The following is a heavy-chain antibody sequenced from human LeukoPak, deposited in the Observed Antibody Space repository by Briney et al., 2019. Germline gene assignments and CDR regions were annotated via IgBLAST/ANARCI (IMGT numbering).Heavy chain of an antibody. J-gene: IGHJ4*02. CDR3: ARSESGYYDSSGYYPGY. CDR1: GYTFTSYY. CDR2: INPSGGST. D-gene: IGHD3-22*01. V-gene: IGHV1-46*01. Sequence: ASVKVSCKASGYTFTSYYMHWVRQAPRQGLEWMGIINPSGGSTSYAQKLQGRVTMTRDMSTSTVYMELSSLSSEDTAVYYCARSESGYYDSSGYYPGYWGQGTLVTVSS.